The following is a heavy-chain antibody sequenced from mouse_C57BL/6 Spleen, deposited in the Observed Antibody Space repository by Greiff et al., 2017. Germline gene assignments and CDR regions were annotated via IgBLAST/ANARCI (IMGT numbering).Heavy chain of an antibody. Sequence: QVQLQQSGAELVKPGASVKMSCKASGYTFTSYWMHWVKQRPGQGLEWIGRIHPSDSDTNYNQKVKGKATLSVDKSSSTAYMQLSSLTSEDSAVYYCAKDAYYDYDFAYWGQGTLVTVSA. CDR2: IHPSDSDT. CDR1: GYTFTSYW. CDR3: AKDAYYDYDFAY. D-gene: IGHD2-4*01. V-gene: IGHV1-74*01. J-gene: IGHJ3*01.